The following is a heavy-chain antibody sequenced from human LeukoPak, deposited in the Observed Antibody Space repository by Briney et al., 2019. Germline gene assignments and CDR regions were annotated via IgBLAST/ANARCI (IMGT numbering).Heavy chain of an antibody. CDR3: ASRVKGIAVAGAYFDY. Sequence: PSETLSLTCTVSGGSISSSSYYWGWIRQPPGKGLEWIGSIYYSGSTYYNPSLKSRVTISVDTSKNQFSLKLSSVTAADTAVYYCASRVKGIAVAGAYFDYWGQGTLVTVSS. CDR1: GGSISSSSYY. D-gene: IGHD6-19*01. V-gene: IGHV4-39*07. J-gene: IGHJ4*02. CDR2: IYYSGST.